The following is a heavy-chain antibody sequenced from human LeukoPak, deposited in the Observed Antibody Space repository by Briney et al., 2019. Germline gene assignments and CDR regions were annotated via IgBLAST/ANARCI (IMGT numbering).Heavy chain of an antibody. J-gene: IGHJ3*02. CDR2: IKCDGSEK. Sequence: PGGSLRLSCAASGFTFSNSWMHWVSQAPEKGLEWVADIKCDGSEKCYVDSVKGRLTISRDNAKNSLYLQVNSLRAEDMTVYYCVRGVGSSTSCYVRAFDIWGQGTMVTVSS. V-gene: IGHV3-52*01. CDR3: VRGVGSSTSCYVRAFDI. D-gene: IGHD2-2*01. CDR1: GFTFSNSW.